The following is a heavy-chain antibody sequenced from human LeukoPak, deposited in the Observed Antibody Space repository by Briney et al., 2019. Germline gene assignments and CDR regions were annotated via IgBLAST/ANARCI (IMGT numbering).Heavy chain of an antibody. V-gene: IGHV1-18*01. CDR1: GYTFTSYG. Sequence: ASVKVPCKASGYTFTSYGISWVRQAPGQGLEWMGWISAYNGNTNYAQKLQGRVTMTTDTSTSTAYMELRSLRSDDTAVYYCARDYAAAGSPLRFDPWGQGTLVTVSS. J-gene: IGHJ5*02. CDR2: ISAYNGNT. D-gene: IGHD6-13*01. CDR3: ARDYAAAGSPLRFDP.